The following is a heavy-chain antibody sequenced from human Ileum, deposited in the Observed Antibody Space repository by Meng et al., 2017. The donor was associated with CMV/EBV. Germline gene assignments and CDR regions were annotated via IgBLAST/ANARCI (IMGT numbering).Heavy chain of an antibody. J-gene: IGHJ2*01. D-gene: IGHD6-13*01. CDR2: TYYRSKWYN. V-gene: IGHV6-1*01. Sequence: VLLQPSGPGLGKPPQTLSLPCAISGDIVSSIGAIWNWIRQSPSRGLEWLGKTYYRSKWYNDYAPSVKSRITVKPDTSKNQFSLQLNSVTPEDTAVYYCARENGYEWYFDFWGRGTLVTVSS. CDR1: GDIVSSIGAI. CDR3: ARENGYEWYFDF.